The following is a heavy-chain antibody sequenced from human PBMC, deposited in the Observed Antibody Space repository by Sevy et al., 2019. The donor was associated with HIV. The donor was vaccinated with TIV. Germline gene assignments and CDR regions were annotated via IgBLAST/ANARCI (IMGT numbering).Heavy chain of an antibody. J-gene: IGHJ3*02. V-gene: IGHV3-7*01. CDR1: GFTFSSYW. CDR2: IMQGGSEK. Sequence: GGSLRLSCAASGFTFSSYWMSWVRQAPGKGLEWVANIMQGGSEKYYLDSVKGRFTISRDNAKNSLYLQMNSLRAEDTAVYYCARRGDDGAFDIWGHGTMVTVSS. D-gene: IGHD2-21*02. CDR3: ARRGDDGAFDI.